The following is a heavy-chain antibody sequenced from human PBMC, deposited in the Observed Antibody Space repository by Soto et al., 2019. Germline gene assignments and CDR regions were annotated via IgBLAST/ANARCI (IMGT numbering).Heavy chain of an antibody. CDR2: ISAHNGNT. CDR3: ARGRYGDY. V-gene: IGHV1-18*01. Sequence: QVHLVQSGAEVKKPGASVKVSCKASGYTFTSYGITWVRQAPGQVLEGMGWISAHNGNTDYAQKLQGRVIVTRDTHTSTAYMELRSLISDDTAVYYCARGRYGDYWGQGALVTVSS. J-gene: IGHJ4*02. D-gene: IGHD1-1*01. CDR1: GYTFTSYG.